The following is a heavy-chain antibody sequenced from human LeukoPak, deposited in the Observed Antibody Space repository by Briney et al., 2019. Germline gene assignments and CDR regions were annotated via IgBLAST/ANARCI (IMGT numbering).Heavy chain of an antibody. CDR1: GFTFNNYI. D-gene: IGHD3-10*01. CDR2: IRNDGSDK. V-gene: IGHV3-30*02. Sequence: GGSLRLSCAASGFTFNNYIMNWVRQAPGKGLEWVAFIRNDGSDKYYAVSVKGRFTISRDNSKNTLYLQMNSLRAEDTALYYCGKDQGFGQFLWGNDYWGQGTLVTVSS. CDR3: GKDQGFGQFLWGNDY. J-gene: IGHJ4*02.